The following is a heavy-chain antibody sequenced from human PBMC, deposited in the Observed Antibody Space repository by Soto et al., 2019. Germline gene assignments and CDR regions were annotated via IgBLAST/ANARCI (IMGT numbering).Heavy chain of an antibody. J-gene: IGHJ6*02. CDR3: ARDFIDIVATSYYYYGMDV. CDR2: IWYDGSNK. Sequence: PGGSLRLSCAASGFTFSSSCMHWVRQAPGKGLEWVAVIWYDGSNKYYADSVKGRFTISRDNSKNTLYLQMNSLRAEDTAVYYCARDFIDIVATSYYYYGMDVWGQGTTVTVSS. CDR1: GFTFSSSC. V-gene: IGHV3-33*08. D-gene: IGHD5-12*01.